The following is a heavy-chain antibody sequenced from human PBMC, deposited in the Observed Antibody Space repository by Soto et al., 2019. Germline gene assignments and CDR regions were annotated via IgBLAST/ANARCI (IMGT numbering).Heavy chain of an antibody. D-gene: IGHD6-13*01. V-gene: IGHV3-23*01. J-gene: IGHJ4*02. CDR1: GFTFSSYA. CDR3: AKDLGIAAAGSRGY. CDR2: ISGSGGST. Sequence: EVQLLESGGGVVQPGGSLRLSCAASGFTFSSYAMSWVRQAPAKGLEWVSAISGSGGSTYYADSVKGRFTISRDNSKNTLYLQMNSLRAEDTAVYYCAKDLGIAAAGSRGYWGQGTLVTVSS.